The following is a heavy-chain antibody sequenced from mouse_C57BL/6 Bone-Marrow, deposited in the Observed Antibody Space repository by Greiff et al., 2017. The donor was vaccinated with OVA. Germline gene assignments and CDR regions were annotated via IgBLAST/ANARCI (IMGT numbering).Heavy chain of an antibody. J-gene: IGHJ3*01. V-gene: IGHV5-6*02. Sequence: DVKLQESGGDLVKPGGSLKLSCAASGFTFSSYGMSWVRQTPDKRLEWVATISSGGSYTYYPDSVKGRFTISRDNAKNTLYLQMSSLKSEDTAMYYCARTRKCDYWGQGTVVTVTA. CDR3: ARTRKCDY. CDR2: ISSGGSYT. D-gene: IGHD1-3*01. CDR1: GFTFSSYG.